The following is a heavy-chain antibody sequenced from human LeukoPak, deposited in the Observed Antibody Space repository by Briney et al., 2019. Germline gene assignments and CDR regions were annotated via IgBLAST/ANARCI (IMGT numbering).Heavy chain of an antibody. V-gene: IGHV3-33*01. CDR3: ASARDGNSNYYYGLDV. Sequence: SGGSLRLSCAASGFTFRSYGMHWVRQAPGKGLGWVAVIWFDGSNKFYADSVKGRFTISRDNSKNTLYLQMDSLRAEDTAVYYCASARDGNSNYYYGLDVWGQGTTVTVSS. CDR1: GFTFRSYG. D-gene: IGHD4-23*01. CDR2: IWFDGSNK. J-gene: IGHJ6*02.